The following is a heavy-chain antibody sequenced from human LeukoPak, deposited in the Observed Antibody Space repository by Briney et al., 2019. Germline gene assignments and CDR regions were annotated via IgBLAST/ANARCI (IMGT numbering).Heavy chain of an antibody. Sequence: GGSLRLSCAASGFTFSSYAMHWVRQAPGKGLKYVSAISSNGGSTYYANSVKGRFTISRDNSKNTLYLQMGSLRAEDMAVYYCARAPPDYYGMDVWGQGTTVTVSS. V-gene: IGHV3-64*01. CDR1: GFTFSSYA. CDR3: ARAPPDYYGMDV. CDR2: ISSNGGST. J-gene: IGHJ6*02.